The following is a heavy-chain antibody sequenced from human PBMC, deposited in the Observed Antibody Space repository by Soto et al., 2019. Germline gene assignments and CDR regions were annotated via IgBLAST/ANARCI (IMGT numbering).Heavy chain of an antibody. CDR3: ALRPYNKSFDS. CDR2: IYWDDDK. CDR1: GFSLRSLGMS. V-gene: IGHV2-5*02. Sequence: GPTLGNPPQTLTLTCTFSGFSLRSLGMSVAWIRQPPGKALEWLAGIYWDDDKRYSPSLKGRLIVSEDASKNQVLLSMTNMSPFDTATYFCALRPYNKSFDSWGQGILVTVSS. D-gene: IGHD1-20*01. J-gene: IGHJ4*02.